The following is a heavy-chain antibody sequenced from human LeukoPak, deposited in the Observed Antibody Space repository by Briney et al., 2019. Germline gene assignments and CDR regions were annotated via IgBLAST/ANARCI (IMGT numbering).Heavy chain of an antibody. Sequence: PGGSLRLSCAASGFTFSSYAMSWVRQAPGKGLEWVSAISGSGGSTYYADSVKGRFTISRDNSKNTLCLQMNSLRAEDTAVYYCAKDHLYYFDSSGYYLFDYWGQGTLVTVSS. V-gene: IGHV3-23*01. J-gene: IGHJ4*02. CDR3: AKDHLYYFDSSGYYLFDY. CDR2: ISGSGGST. D-gene: IGHD3-22*01. CDR1: GFTFSSYA.